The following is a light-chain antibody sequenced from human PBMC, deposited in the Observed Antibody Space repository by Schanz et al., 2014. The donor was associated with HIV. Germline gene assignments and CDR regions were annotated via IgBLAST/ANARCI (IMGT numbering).Light chain of an antibody. CDR1: QSLTTNY. V-gene: IGKV3-20*01. CDR2: GAS. CDR3: QYCGSSPFT. J-gene: IGKJ3*01. Sequence: ETVLTQSPGSLSLSPGDRATLSCRASQSLTTNYLAWYQQKLGQAPRLLIYGASTRATGIPDRFSGSGSGTDYTLTISRMEPEDFAVYYCQYCGSSPFTFGPGTRVDIK.